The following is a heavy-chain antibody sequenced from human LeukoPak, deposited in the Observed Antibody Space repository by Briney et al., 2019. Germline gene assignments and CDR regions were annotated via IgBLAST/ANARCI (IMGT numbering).Heavy chain of an antibody. J-gene: IGHJ5*02. CDR2: IYHSGST. CDR1: GGSISSSSYY. CDR3: ARDWSGTNWFDP. D-gene: IGHD1-7*01. V-gene: IGHV4-39*07. Sequence: PSETLSLTCTVSGGSISSSSYYWGWIRQPPGKGLEWIGSIYHSGSTYYKPSLKSRVTISVDTSKNQFSLKLSSVTAADTAVYYCARDWSGTNWFDPWGQGTLVTVSS.